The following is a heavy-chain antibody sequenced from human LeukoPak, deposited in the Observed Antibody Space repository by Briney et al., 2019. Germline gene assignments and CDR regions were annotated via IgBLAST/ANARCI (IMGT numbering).Heavy chain of an antibody. CDR1: GFTFSSYA. CDR2: ISGSGGST. D-gene: IGHD1-1*01. Sequence: GGSLRLSCTASGFTFSSYAMSWVRQAPGKGLEWVSAISGSGGSTYYADSVKGRLTISRDNSKNTLYLQMNSLRAEDTAVYYCAKIARRGWNDDRDYWGRGTLVTVSS. J-gene: IGHJ4*02. V-gene: IGHV3-23*01. CDR3: AKIARRGWNDDRDY.